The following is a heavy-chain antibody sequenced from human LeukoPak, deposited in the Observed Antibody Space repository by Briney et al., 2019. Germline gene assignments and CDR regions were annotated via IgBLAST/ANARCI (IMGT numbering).Heavy chain of an antibody. CDR1: GFTFSSYS. J-gene: IGHJ4*02. CDR2: ISISSSYI. Sequence: GGSLRLSCAPSGFTFSSYSMNSVPQAPGKGLEWVSYISISSSYIYYADSLKGRFTISRDNSKNTLYLQMNSLRAEDTAVYYCAKSQQLGYFDYWGQGTLVTVSS. CDR3: AKSQQLGYFDY. D-gene: IGHD6-13*01. V-gene: IGHV3-21*04.